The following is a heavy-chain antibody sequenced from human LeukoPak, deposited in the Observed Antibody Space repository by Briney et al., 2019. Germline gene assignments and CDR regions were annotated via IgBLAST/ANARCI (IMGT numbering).Heavy chain of an antibody. Sequence: ASVKVSCKASGYTFTDYYMHWVRQAPGQGLEWMGRINPNSDYTEYAQKFQGRVTMDRDTSISTAYMELSSLRSDDTAVYYCARVSYGNYATHFDYWGQGTLVTFSS. J-gene: IGHJ4*02. D-gene: IGHD4-11*01. V-gene: IGHV1-2*06. CDR2: INPNSDYT. CDR3: ARVSYGNYATHFDY. CDR1: GYTFTDYY.